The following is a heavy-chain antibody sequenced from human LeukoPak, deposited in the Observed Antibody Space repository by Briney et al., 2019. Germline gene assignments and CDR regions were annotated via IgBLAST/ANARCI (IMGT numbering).Heavy chain of an antibody. Sequence: SETLSLTCAVSGGSISSGGYSWSWIRQPPGKGLEWIGYIYHSGSTYYNPSLKSRVTISVDRSKNQFSLKLNSVTAADTAVYYCARHSQWLVRVLDYWGQGTLVTVSS. CDR2: IYHSGST. CDR3: ARHSQWLVRVLDY. V-gene: IGHV4-30-2*01. CDR1: GGSISSGGYS. J-gene: IGHJ4*02. D-gene: IGHD6-19*01.